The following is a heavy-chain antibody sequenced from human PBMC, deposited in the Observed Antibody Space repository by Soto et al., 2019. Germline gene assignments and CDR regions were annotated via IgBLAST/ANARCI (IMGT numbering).Heavy chain of an antibody. CDR1: GGSISFYY. J-gene: IGHJ6*02. V-gene: IGHV4-59*01. CDR2: IYDSGRT. CDR3: ARSQWLAGGAFMDV. Sequence: LEILSLTCTVSGGSISFYYWILIRQPPGKGLEWIGYIYDSGRTTYNPSLKSRVTISVDTSKKQFSLKLSAVTAADTAVYYCARSQWLAGGAFMDVLGQGTTVTV. D-gene: IGHD6-19*01.